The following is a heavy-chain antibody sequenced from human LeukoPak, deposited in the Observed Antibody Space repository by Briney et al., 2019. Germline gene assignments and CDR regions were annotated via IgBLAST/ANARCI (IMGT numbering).Heavy chain of an antibody. V-gene: IGHV4-4*07. Sequence: SETLSLTCTVSGGSISGYYWSWIRQPAGKGLEWIGRIYTSGSTNYNPSLKSRVTMSVDTSKNQFSLKLSSVTAADTAVYCCAGSIAAHYYGMDVWGQGTTVTVSS. D-gene: IGHD6-6*01. CDR3: AGSIAAHYYGMDV. CDR1: GGSISGYY. J-gene: IGHJ6*02. CDR2: IYTSGST.